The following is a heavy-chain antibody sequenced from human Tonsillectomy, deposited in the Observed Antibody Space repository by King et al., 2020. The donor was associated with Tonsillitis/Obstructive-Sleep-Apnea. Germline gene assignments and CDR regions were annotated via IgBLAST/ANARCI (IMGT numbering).Heavy chain of an antibody. CDR1: GGSISSSSYY. CDR2: IYYSGST. J-gene: IGHJ4*02. CDR3: ARQHDFWSGYYPTLFDY. D-gene: IGHD3-3*01. V-gene: IGHV4-39*01. Sequence: QLQESGPGLVKPSETLSLTCTVSGGSISSSSYYWGWIRQPPGKGQEWIGSIYYSGSTYYNPSLKSRVTISVDTSKNQFSLKLSSVTAADTAVYYCARQHDFWSGYYPTLFDYWGQGTLVTVSS.